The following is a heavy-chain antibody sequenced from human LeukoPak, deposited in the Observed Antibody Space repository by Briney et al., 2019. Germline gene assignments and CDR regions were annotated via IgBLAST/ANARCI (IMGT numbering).Heavy chain of an antibody. V-gene: IGHV5-51*01. Sequence: GAPIQISCECSVSIFTSSWIGCLRQLRGKVLEWMGIIEPGDSDTKYSPRFQGQVTFSADRSISTAYLQWSGLRASDTAMYYCASLNDGFGIWGQGTMVTVSS. CDR3: ASLNDGFGI. J-gene: IGHJ3*02. CDR1: VSIFTSSW. CDR2: IEPGDSDT.